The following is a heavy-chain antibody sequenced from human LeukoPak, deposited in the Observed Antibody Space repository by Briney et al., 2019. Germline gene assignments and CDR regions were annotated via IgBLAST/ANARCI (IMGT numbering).Heavy chain of an antibody. Sequence: ASVKVSCKASGGTFSSYAISWVRQAPGQGLEWMGGIIPIFGTANYAQKFQGRVTITADESTSTAYMELSSLRSDDTAVYYCARGTVVITFSSAFDIWGQGTMVTVSS. CDR1: GGTFSSYA. V-gene: IGHV1-69*01. J-gene: IGHJ3*02. CDR3: ARGTVVITFSSAFDI. CDR2: IIPIFGTA. D-gene: IGHD3-22*01.